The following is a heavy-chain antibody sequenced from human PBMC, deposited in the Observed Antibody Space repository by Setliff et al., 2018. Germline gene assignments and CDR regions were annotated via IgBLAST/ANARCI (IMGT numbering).Heavy chain of an antibody. V-gene: IGHV3-15*01. J-gene: IGHJ6*02. D-gene: IGHD3-3*01. Sequence: LRLSCAASGFTFDNAWMSWVRQAPGRGLEWVGRIKTKGDGGTTDYAAPVKGRFTISRDDSKNTLYVQMNSLKTEDTGVYYCTTDRGFSEWPLYGSLVSHYYGMDVWGQGTTVTVSS. CDR2: IKTKGDGGTT. CDR1: GFTFDNAW. CDR3: TTDRGFSEWPLYGSLVSHYYGMDV.